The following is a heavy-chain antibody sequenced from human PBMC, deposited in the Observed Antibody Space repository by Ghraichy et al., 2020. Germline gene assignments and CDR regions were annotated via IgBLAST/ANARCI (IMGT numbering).Heavy chain of an antibody. J-gene: IGHJ4*02. CDR3: ARDADGALDY. CDR1: GFSFSSYY. D-gene: IGHD4-17*01. Sequence: GVLRLSCAASGFSFSSYYMAWVRQAPGKGLEWVANIKRDGSTKNYVDSVKGRFTISRDKAENTVYLQMNSLRAEDTALYYCARDADGALDYWGQGTLVTVSS. CDR2: IKRDGSTK. V-gene: IGHV3-7*01.